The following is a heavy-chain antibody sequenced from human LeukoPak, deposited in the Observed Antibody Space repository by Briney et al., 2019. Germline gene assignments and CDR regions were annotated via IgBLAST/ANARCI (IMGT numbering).Heavy chain of an antibody. Sequence: PSETLSLTCAVYGGSFSGYYWSWIRQPAGKGLEWIGRIYTSGSTNYNPSLKSRVTMSVDTSKNQFSLKLSSVTAADTAVFYCARGIYRHRNWFDPWGQGTLVTVSS. CDR1: GGSFSGYY. CDR3: ARGIYRHRNWFDP. D-gene: IGHD5-12*01. V-gene: IGHV4-59*10. J-gene: IGHJ5*02. CDR2: IYTSGST.